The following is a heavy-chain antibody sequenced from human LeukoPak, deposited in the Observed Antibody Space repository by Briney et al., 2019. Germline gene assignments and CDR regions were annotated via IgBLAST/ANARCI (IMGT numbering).Heavy chain of an antibody. J-gene: IGHJ4*02. CDR3: AKRGVVIPVILVGFHKEAYYFDS. V-gene: IGHV3-23*01. D-gene: IGHD3-22*01. CDR1: GFTFSDSY. CDR2: ISGSGGTT. Sequence: GGSLRLSCAASGFTFSDSYMSWIRQAPGKGLEWVAGISGSGGTTNYADSVKGRFTISRDNPKNTLYLQMNSLRAEDTAVYFCAKRGVVIPVILVGFHKEAYYFDSWGQGALVTVSS.